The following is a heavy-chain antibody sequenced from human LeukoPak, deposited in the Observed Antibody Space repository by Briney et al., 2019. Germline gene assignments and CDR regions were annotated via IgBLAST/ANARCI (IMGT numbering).Heavy chain of an antibody. CDR3: AKERAEYFQN. Sequence: GGSLRLSCAASGFTFSSYAMHWVRQAPGKGLEWVAVISYDGSNKYYADSVKGRVTISRDNSKNTLYLQMNSLRAEDTAVYYCAKERAEYFQNWGQGTLVLVSS. CDR2: ISYDGSNK. V-gene: IGHV3-30*04. CDR1: GFTFSSYA. J-gene: IGHJ1*01.